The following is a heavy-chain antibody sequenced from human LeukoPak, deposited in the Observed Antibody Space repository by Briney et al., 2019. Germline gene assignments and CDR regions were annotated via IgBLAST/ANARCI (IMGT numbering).Heavy chain of an antibody. CDR1: GFTLSNYA. D-gene: IGHD6-6*01. CDR2: SGGSGGRS. Sequence: GGSLRLSCAASGFTLSNYAMSWVRQAAGTGLEWVSASGGSGGRSYYEDLVKGRFTISRDNSKKTLYLQVNTLRTVDTPGYYCAKAEFYSSSSQPIDHLGQGNL. J-gene: IGHJ4*02. V-gene: IGHV3-23*01. CDR3: AKAEFYSSSSQPIDH.